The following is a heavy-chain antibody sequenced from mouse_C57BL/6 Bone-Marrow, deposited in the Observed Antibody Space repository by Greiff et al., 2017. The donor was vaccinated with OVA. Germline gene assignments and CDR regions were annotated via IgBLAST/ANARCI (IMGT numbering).Heavy chain of an antibody. J-gene: IGHJ2*01. CDR2: IWSGGST. Sequence: VQGVESGPGLVQPSQSLSITCTVSGFSLTSYGVHWVRQSPGKGLEWLGVIWSGGSTDYNAAFISRLSISKDNSKSQVFFTMNSLQADDTAIYYCARNDYGSSYSFDYWGQGTTLTVSS. CDR1: GFSLTSYG. CDR3: ARNDYGSSYSFDY. D-gene: IGHD1-1*01. V-gene: IGHV2-2*01.